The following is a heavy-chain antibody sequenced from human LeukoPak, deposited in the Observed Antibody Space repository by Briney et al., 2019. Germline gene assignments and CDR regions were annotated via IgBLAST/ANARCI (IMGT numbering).Heavy chain of an antibody. J-gene: IGHJ5*02. CDR2: IYYSGST. V-gene: IGHV4-59*01. CDR3: ARVMEYSSGWDNWFDP. Sequence: PSETLSLTCTVSGDSISSYYWSWIRQPLGKGLEWIGYIYYSGSTNYNPSLKSRVTISVDTSKNQFSLRLSSVTAADTAVYYCARVMEYSSGWDNWFDPWGQGTLVTVSS. D-gene: IGHD6-19*01. CDR1: GDSISSYY.